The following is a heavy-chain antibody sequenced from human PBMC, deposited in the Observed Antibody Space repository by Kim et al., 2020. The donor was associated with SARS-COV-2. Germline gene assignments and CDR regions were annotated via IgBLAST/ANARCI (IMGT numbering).Heavy chain of an antibody. CDR2: IYLNGNT. V-gene: IGHV4-30-2*01. CDR3: ARGEYYYDS. J-gene: IGHJ4*02. Sequence: SENLSLTCAVSGASVTSGGSSWSWIRQPPGKGLEWIGYIYLNGNTYSNPSLKSRVSISVDRSKNQFSLNLTSVTAADTAVYYCARGEYYYDSWSPGTLVTVSS. CDR1: GASVTSGGSS.